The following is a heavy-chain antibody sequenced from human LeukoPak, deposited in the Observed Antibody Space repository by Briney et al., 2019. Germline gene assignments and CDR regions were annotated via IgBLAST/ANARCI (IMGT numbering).Heavy chain of an antibody. CDR2: IYYSGST. J-gene: IGHJ4*02. CDR1: GGSISSYY. Sequence: SEILSLTCTVSGGSISSYYWSWIRQPPGKGLEWIGYIYYSGSTNYNPSLKSRVTISVDTSKNQFSLKLSSVTAADTAVYYCARDYGGNHDYWGQGTLVTVSS. CDR3: ARDYGGNHDY. D-gene: IGHD4-23*01. V-gene: IGHV4-59*01.